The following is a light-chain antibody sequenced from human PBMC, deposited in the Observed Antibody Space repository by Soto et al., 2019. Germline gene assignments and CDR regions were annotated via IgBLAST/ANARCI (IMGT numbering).Light chain of an antibody. CDR3: CSYAGSDNYV. V-gene: IGLV2-8*01. J-gene: IGLJ1*01. CDR2: GVT. Sequence: QSALTQPPSASGSPGQSVTISCSGTSSDIGDYNLVSWYQQHPGKAPKLLIWGVTNPRSGVPHRFSGSKSGNTASLTVSWLQAEDEADYYCCSYAGSDNYVFGTGTKLTVL. CDR1: SSDIGDYNL.